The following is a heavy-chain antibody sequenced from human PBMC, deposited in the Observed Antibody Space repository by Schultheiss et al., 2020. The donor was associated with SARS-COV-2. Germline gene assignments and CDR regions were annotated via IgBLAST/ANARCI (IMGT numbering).Heavy chain of an antibody. Sequence: SETLSLTCTVSGGSISSGGYYWSWIRQHPGKGLEWIGYIYYSGSTNYNPSLKSRVTISVDTSKNQFSLKLSSVTAADTAVYYCARDDDYGDYPLDYWGQGTLVTVSS. CDR2: IYYSGST. CDR1: GGSISSGGYY. V-gene: IGHV4-61*08. J-gene: IGHJ4*02. D-gene: IGHD4-17*01. CDR3: ARDDDYGDYPLDY.